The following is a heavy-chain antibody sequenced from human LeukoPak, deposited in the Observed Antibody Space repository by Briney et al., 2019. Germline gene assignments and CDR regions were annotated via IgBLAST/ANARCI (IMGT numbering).Heavy chain of an antibody. V-gene: IGHV3-66*01. Sequence: GGSLRLSCAASGFTVSSNYMSWVRQAPGEGLGWVSVIYSGGSTYYADSVKGRFTISRDNSKNTLYLQMTSLRAEDTAVYYCASYDSSGYYFDYWGQGTLVTVSS. J-gene: IGHJ4*02. CDR2: IYSGGST. CDR1: GFTVSSNY. CDR3: ASYDSSGYYFDY. D-gene: IGHD3-22*01.